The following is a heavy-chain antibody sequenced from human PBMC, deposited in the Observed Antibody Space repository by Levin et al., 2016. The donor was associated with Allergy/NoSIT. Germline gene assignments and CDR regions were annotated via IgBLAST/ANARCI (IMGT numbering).Heavy chain of an antibody. CDR2: IYPGDSDT. CDR3: ARGSVPGSTNCYIDY. J-gene: IGHJ4*02. Sequence: KVSCKGSGYTFSTYWIGWVRQMPGKGLEWMGIIYPGDSDTRYSPSFQGQVTISADKSISTAYLQWSSLKASDTAMYYCARGSVPGSTNCYIDYWGQGTLVTVSS. V-gene: IGHV5-51*01. CDR1: GYTFSTYW. D-gene: IGHD2-2*02.